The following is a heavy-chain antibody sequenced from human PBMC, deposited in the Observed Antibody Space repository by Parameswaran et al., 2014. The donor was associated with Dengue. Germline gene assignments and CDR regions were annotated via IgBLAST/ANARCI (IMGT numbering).Heavy chain of an antibody. J-gene: IGHJ4*02. CDR3: ASQPGRDYNFDY. CDR2: IYYSGST. Sequence: WIRQPPGKGLEWIGSIYYSGSTYYNPSLKSRVTISVDTSKNQFSLKLSSVTAADTAVYYCASQPGRDYNFDYWGQGTLVTVSS. V-gene: IGHV4-39*01. D-gene: IGHD4-11*01.